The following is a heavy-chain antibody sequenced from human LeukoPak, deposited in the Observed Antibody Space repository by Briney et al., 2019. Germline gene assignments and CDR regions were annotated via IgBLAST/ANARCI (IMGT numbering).Heavy chain of an antibody. J-gene: IGHJ4*02. Sequence: GGSLRLSCATSGLTFRTTWMHWVRQAPGKGLMWVSRMNGEGTTIDYADSMKGRFTVSRDYAKNTLFLQMNNLRTEDTALYFCATARNLRFEYWGQGSLVIVSA. D-gene: IGHD1-14*01. CDR3: ATARNLRFEY. CDR2: MNGEGTTI. CDR1: GLTFRTTW. V-gene: IGHV3-74*01.